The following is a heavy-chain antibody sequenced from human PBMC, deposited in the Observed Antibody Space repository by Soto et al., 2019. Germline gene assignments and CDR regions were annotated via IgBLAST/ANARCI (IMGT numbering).Heavy chain of an antibody. CDR1: GFAFRSYW. J-gene: IGHJ4*02. V-gene: IGHV3-74*01. Sequence: EVQLVESGGGLVQPGGSLRLSCAASGFAFRSYWMHWVRQVPGKGLVWVSRINNDETTTNYADSVKGRFTISRDNAENTLYLQMNSLRAEDTAVYYRASGVVGGVILHWGQGTLVTVSS. CDR2: INNDETTT. D-gene: IGHD3-16*02. CDR3: ASGVVGGVILH.